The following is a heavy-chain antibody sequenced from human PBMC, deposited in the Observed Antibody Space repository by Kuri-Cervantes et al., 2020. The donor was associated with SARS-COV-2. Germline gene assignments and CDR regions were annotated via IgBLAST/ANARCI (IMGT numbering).Heavy chain of an antibody. D-gene: IGHD2-2*01. CDR3: ARGGDIAVVPAAASGVTYYYYGMDV. J-gene: IGHJ6*01. CDR2: INPNSGGT. Sequence: ASVKVSCKASGYTFTGYYMHWVRQAPGQGLEWMGWINPNSGGTNYAQEFQGWVTMTRDTSISTAYMELSRLRSDDTAVYYCARGGDIAVVPAAASGVTYYYYGMDVWGQGITVTGSS. V-gene: IGHV1-2*04. CDR1: GYTFTGYY.